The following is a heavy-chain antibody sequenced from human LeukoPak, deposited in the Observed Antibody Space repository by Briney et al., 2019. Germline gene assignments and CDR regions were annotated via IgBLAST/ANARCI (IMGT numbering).Heavy chain of an antibody. CDR1: GDFISSSHYY. J-gene: IGHJ4*02. CDR2: IYSGGET. V-gene: IGHV4-39*02. CDR3: VRDYSNFVQGD. D-gene: IGHD4-11*01. Sequence: SETLSLTCTVSGDFISSSHYYWGWLRQSPGKGLEWIGSIYSGGETHYNPSLNSRVTIFLDTSKNRFSLNLISVTATDTAVYYCVRDYSNFVQGDWGQGTLVTVSS.